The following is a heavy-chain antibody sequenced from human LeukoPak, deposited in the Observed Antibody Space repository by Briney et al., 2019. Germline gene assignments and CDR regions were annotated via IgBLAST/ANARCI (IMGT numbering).Heavy chain of an antibody. D-gene: IGHD3-9*01. CDR2: MYLGGTT. CDR3: AGLEGRYSTDWFYFFDY. Sequence: SETLSLTCIVFGGSISSLNLWSWLRQPPGKGLEWIGEMYLGGTTNFNPSLKSRVTILIDKSKNQLSLQLTSVTAADTAVYYCAGLEGRYSTDWFYFFDYWGQGALVTVSS. CDR1: GGSISSLNL. V-gene: IGHV4-4*02. J-gene: IGHJ4*02.